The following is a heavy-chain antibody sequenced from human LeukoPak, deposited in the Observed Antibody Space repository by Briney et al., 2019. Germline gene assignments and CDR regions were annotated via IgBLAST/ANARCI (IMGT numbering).Heavy chain of an antibody. CDR1: GFTFSSYA. D-gene: IGHD1-14*01. CDR2: ISGSGGST. J-gene: IGHJ4*02. V-gene: IGHV3-23*01. CDR3: ASSRGPVPSDY. Sequence: GGSLRLSCAASGFTFSSYAMSWVRQAPGKGLEWVSAISGSGGSTCYADSVKGRFTISRDNSKNTLYLQMNSLRAEGTAVYYCASSRGPVPSDYWGQGTLVTVSS.